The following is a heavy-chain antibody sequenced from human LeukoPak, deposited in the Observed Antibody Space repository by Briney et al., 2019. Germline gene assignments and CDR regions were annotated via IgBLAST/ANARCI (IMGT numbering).Heavy chain of an antibody. CDR2: IIPIVGTA. D-gene: IGHD6-13*01. J-gene: IGHJ6*03. V-gene: IGHV1-69*05. CDR1: GGTFSSYA. CDR3: ARDSRSGYSSSWYPNYYYYYYMDV. Sequence: SSVKVSCKASGGTFSSYAISWVRQAPGQGLEWMGRIIPIVGTANYAQKCEGRGTITTDESTSTAYMELSSLRSEDTAVYYCARDSRSGYSSSWYPNYYYYYYMDVWGKGTTVTVSS.